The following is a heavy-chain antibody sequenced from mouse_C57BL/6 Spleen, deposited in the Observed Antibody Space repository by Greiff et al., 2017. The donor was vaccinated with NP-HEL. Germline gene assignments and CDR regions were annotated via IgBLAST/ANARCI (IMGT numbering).Heavy chain of an antibody. J-gene: IGHJ3*01. V-gene: IGHV5-16*01. CDR2: INYDGSST. CDR1: GFTFSDYY. Sequence: EVQLVESEGGLVQPGSSMKLSCTASGFTFSDYYMAWVRQVPEKGLEWVANINYDGSSTYYLDSLKSRFIISRDNAKNILYLQMSSLKSEDTATYYCARVANWDWFAYWGQGTLVTVSA. CDR3: ARVANWDWFAY. D-gene: IGHD4-1*01.